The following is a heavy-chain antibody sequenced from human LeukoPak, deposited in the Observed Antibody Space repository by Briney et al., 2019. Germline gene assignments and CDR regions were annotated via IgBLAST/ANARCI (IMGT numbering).Heavy chain of an antibody. V-gene: IGHV4-59*01. Sequence: PSETLSLTCTVSGGSISSYYWSWIRQPPGKGLEWIWYIYYSGSTNYNPSLKSRVTISVDTSKNQFSLKLSTVTAADTAVYYCARSMTTVTTYWFDPWGQGTLVTVSP. CDR2: IYYSGST. CDR3: ARSMTTVTTYWFDP. CDR1: GGSISSYY. J-gene: IGHJ5*02. D-gene: IGHD4-11*01.